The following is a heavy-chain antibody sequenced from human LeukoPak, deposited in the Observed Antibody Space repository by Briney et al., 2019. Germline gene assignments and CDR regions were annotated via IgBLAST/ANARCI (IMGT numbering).Heavy chain of an antibody. J-gene: IGHJ4*03. V-gene: IGHV3-33*01. CDR1: GFTFSSYG. CDR3: ARDRRGGGGSYFDY. CDR2: IWYDGSNK. Sequence: GGSLSVSFAASGFTFSSYGMHWVRQAPGKGLEWVAVIWYDGSNKYYADSVKGRFTISRDNSKNTLYLQMNSLRAEDTAVYYCARDRRGGGGSYFDYWGQGTMVTVSS. D-gene: IGHD3-16*01.